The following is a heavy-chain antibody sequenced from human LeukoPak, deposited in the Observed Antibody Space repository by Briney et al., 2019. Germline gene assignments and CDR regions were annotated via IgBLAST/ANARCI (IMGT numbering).Heavy chain of an antibody. Sequence: SETMSLACAVSSYSISSGYFWGWIRRPPGKGLEWIGTIDHSGSTYYNPSLKSRVTISVDTSKNQFSLTLSSVTAAYTAFYYCARHGGYGRFDYWGQGTLVTVSS. V-gene: IGHV4-38-2*01. CDR2: IDHSGST. CDR3: ARHGGYGRFDY. CDR1: SYSISSGYF. J-gene: IGHJ4*02. D-gene: IGHD1-26*01.